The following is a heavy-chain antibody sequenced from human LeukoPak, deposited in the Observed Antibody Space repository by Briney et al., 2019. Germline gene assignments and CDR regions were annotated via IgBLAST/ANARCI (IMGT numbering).Heavy chain of an antibody. CDR2: VYHSGST. CDR1: GGSISSGGYS. Sequence: SETLSLTCAVSGGSISSGGYSWSWIRQPPGKGLEWIGYVYHSGSTYYNPSLKSRVTISVDRSKNQFSLKLSSVTAADTAVYYCARAPIRSAPFDYWGQGTLVTVSS. J-gene: IGHJ4*02. CDR3: ARAPIRSAPFDY. D-gene: IGHD5-24*01. V-gene: IGHV4-30-2*01.